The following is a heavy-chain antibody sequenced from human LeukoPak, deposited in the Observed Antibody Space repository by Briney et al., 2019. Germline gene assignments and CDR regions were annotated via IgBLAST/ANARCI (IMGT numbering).Heavy chain of an antibody. CDR3: AKDVGKWESLHFFDY. CDR1: GFTFSHYW. D-gene: IGHD1-26*01. CDR2: ISGSGAST. V-gene: IGHV3-23*01. J-gene: IGHJ4*02. Sequence: GGSLRLSCAASGFTFSHYWMTWVRQAPGKGLEWISGISGSGASTYYADSVKGRFTISRDDSRNTLYLQMNSLRGDDTAVYYCAKDVGKWESLHFFDYWGQGTLVTVSS.